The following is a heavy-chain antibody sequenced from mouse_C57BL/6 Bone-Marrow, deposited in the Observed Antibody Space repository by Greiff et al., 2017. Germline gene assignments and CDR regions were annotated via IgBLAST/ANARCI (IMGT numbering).Heavy chain of an antibody. CDR2: IYPGAGDT. V-gene: IGHV1-80*01. J-gene: IGHJ3*01. D-gene: IGHD2-13*01. CDR3: AQERGLQWFAY. Sequence: QVQLKQSGAELVKPGASVKISCKASGYAFSSYWMNWVKQRPGKGLEWIGQIYPGAGDTNYNGKFKGKATLTADKSSSTAYMQLSSLTSEYSAVYFCAQERGLQWFAYWGQGTLVTVSA. CDR1: GYAFSSYW.